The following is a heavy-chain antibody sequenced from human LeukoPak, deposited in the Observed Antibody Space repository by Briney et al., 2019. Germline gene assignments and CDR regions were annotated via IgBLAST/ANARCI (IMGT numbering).Heavy chain of an antibody. Sequence: GGSLKLSCAASGFNLNTFSMNWVRQAPGKGLEWVSSISTSSIYIYYADSVKGRFTISRDNAKNLLYLQMNSLRAEDTAVYYCARGPIPDYWGQGTLVTVSS. J-gene: IGHJ4*02. D-gene: IGHD2-2*02. CDR2: ISTSSIYI. V-gene: IGHV3-21*01. CDR3: ARGPIPDY. CDR1: GFNLNTFS.